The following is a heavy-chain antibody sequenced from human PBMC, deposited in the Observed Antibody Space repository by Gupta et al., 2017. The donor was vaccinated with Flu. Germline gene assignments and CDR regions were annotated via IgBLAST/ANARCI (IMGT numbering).Heavy chain of an antibody. D-gene: IGHD3-3*01. CDR2: INPKTGGT. J-gene: IGHJ5*02. Sequence: QVQLVQSGAEVKKPGASVKVSCKTSGSTFTGYYMQWVRQVPGQGPEWMGWINPKTGGTKYGQKFQGRVTMTRDTSISTVYMELNSLTSDDTAIFYCARGSPLDNFWSAYYPGCFDPWGQGTLVTVSA. CDR3: ARGSPLDNFWSAYYPGCFDP. CDR1: GSTFTGYY. V-gene: IGHV1-2*02.